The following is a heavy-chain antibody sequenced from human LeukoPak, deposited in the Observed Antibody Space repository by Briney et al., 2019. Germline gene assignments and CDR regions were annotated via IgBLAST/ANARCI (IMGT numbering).Heavy chain of an antibody. D-gene: IGHD5-18*01. V-gene: IGHV3-23*01. CDR3: AKDRGYSYGNIDY. CDR2: ISGSGGST. J-gene: IGHJ4*02. Sequence: GGSLRLSCAASGFTFSSYAMSWVRQAPGKGLEWASAISGSGGSTYYADSVKGRFTISRDNSKNTLYLQMNSLRAEDTAVYYCAKDRGYSYGNIDYWGQGTLVTVSS. CDR1: GFTFSSYA.